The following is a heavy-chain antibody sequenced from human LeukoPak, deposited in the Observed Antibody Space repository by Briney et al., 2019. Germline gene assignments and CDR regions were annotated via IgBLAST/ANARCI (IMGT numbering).Heavy chain of an antibody. CDR2: ISSSSSTI. J-gene: IGHJ3*02. D-gene: IGHD3-3*01. CDR1: GFTFSSYS. V-gene: IGHV3-48*01. Sequence: PGGSLRLSCAASGFTFSSYSMNWVRQAPGKGLEWVSYISSSSSTIYYADSVKGRFTISRDNAKNSLYLQMNSLRAEDTAVYYCARSPNDFWSRSVAFDIWGQGTMVTVSS. CDR3: ARSPNDFWSRSVAFDI.